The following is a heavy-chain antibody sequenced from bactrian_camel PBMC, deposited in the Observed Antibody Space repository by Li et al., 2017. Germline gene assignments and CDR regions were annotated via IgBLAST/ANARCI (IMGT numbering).Heavy chain of an antibody. CDR3: AADGPADDTDYDVTGVCYIPTADTYDYKS. Sequence: HVQLVESGGDLVQPGGSLRLSCAASGFSRSSSDMTWVRQAPGKGLEWVSSIYRDGSNTYYADSVKGRFTISRDNAKNTVYLQMNSLKPEDTGMYYCAADGPADDTDYDVTGVCYIPTADTYDYKSWGQGTQFTVS. D-gene: IGHD4*01. J-gene: IGHJ4*01. CDR1: GFSRSSSD. V-gene: IGHV3S7*01. CDR2: IYRDGSNT.